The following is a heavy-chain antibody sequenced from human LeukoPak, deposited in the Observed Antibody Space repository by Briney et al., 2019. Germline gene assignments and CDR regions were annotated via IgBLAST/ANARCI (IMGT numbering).Heavy chain of an antibody. CDR3: ATGPIDMIVDYLHY. Sequence: ASVKVSCKISGYTLSVLSMHWVRQAPGKGLGWVGRFDPEDGEKIYAQRFQGRVTMTEDTSTDTAYMKLSSLRSEDTAVYYCATGPIDMIVDYLHYWGQGTLVTVSS. CDR2: FDPEDGEK. CDR1: GYTLSVLS. D-gene: IGHD3-16*01. J-gene: IGHJ4*02. V-gene: IGHV1-24*01.